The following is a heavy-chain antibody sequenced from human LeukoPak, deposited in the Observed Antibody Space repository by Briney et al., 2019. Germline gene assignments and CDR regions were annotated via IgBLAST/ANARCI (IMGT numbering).Heavy chain of an antibody. CDR2: INTDGSST. J-gene: IGHJ4*02. CDR3: ARGFLGGCSGGSCYSGY. Sequence: GGSLRLSCAASGFTFSNYWMHWVRQAPGKGLVWVSRINTDGSSTAYADFVKGRFTISRDNAKNTLYLQMNSLRAEDTAVYFCARGFLGGCSGGSCYSGYWGQGTLLTVSS. V-gene: IGHV3-74*01. CDR1: GFTFSNYW. D-gene: IGHD2-15*01.